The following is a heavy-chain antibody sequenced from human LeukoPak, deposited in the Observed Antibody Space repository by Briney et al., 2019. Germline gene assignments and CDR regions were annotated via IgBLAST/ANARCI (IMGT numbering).Heavy chain of an antibody. V-gene: IGHV1-8*02. CDR3: AHYYYDSTNAFDI. J-gene: IGHJ3*02. D-gene: IGHD3-22*01. CDR2: MNPNSGNT. Sequence: ASVKVSCKASGYTFTSYGISWVRQAPGQGLEWMGWMNPNSGNTGYAQKFQGRVTMTRNTSISTAYMELSSLRSEDTAVYYCAHYYYDSTNAFDIWGQGTMVTVSS. CDR1: GYTFTSYG.